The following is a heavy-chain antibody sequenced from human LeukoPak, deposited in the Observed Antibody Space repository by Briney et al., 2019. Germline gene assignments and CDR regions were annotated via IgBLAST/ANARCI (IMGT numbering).Heavy chain of an antibody. Sequence: GGSLRLSCTVSGFTVSSNSMSWVRQAPGKGLEWVSFIYSGSTHYSDSVKGRFTISRDNSKNTLYLQMNSLRAEDTAVYYCARESLDYVWGGYHYYYYYMDVWGKGTTVTISS. J-gene: IGHJ6*03. CDR2: IYSGST. CDR3: ARESLDYVWGGYHYYYYYMDV. V-gene: IGHV3-53*01. D-gene: IGHD3-16*01. CDR1: GFTVSSNS.